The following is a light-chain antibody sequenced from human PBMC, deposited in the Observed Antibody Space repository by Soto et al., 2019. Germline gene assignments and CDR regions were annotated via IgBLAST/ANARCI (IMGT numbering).Light chain of an antibody. CDR2: AAS. V-gene: IGKV1-9*01. J-gene: IGKJ4*01. Sequence: DIQLTQSPSFLSASVGDRVTITCRASQGISSYLAWYQQKPGKAPKLLIYAASTLQSGVPSRFSGSGSGTEFTLTISSLQPEDFATYYSQQLNSYPLTFGGGTRVDI. CDR1: QGISSY. CDR3: QQLNSYPLT.